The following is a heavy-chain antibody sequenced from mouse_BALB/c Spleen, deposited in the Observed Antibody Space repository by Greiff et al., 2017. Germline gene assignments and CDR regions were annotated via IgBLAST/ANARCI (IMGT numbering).Heavy chain of an antibody. CDR2: IYPGDGDT. CDR1: GYAFSSYW. CDR3: AKGMVTSYYFDY. J-gene: IGHJ2*01. Sequence: VQLQQSGAELVRPGSSVKISCKASGYAFSSYWMNWVKQRPGQGLEWIGQIYPGDGDTNYNGKFKGKATLTADKSSSTAYMQLSSLTSEDSAVYFCAKGMVTSYYFDYWGQGTTLTVSS. D-gene: IGHD2-10*02. V-gene: IGHV1-80*01.